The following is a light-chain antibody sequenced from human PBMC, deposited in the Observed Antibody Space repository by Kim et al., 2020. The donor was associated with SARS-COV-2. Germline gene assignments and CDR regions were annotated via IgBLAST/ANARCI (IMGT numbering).Light chain of an antibody. CDR2: DAS. V-gene: IGKV3-11*01. CDR1: QSVRRY. J-gene: IGKJ4*01. Sequence: EIVLTQSPATLALSPGERATLSCRASQSVRRYLAWYQQKPGQAPRLLIHDASNRATGIPARFSGSGSGTDFTLTISSLEPEDFAVYYCQQRSNWLTFGGGTKVDIK. CDR3: QQRSNWLT.